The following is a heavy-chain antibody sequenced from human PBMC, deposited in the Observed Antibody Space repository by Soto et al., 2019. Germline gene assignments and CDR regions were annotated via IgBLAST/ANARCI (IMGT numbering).Heavy chain of an antibody. Sequence: QLQLQESGPGLVKPSETLSLTCTVSGGSISSSSYYWGWIRQPPGKGLEWIGSIYYSGSTYYNPSLKSRVTISVDTSKNQFSLKLSSVTAADTAVYYCARRDMVRGFDYWGQGTLVTVSS. J-gene: IGHJ4*02. D-gene: IGHD3-10*01. V-gene: IGHV4-39*01. CDR3: ARRDMVRGFDY. CDR1: GGSISSSSYY. CDR2: IYYSGST.